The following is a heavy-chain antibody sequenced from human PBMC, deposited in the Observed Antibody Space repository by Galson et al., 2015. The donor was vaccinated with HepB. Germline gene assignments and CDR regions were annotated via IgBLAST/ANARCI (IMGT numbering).Heavy chain of an antibody. J-gene: IGHJ4*02. D-gene: IGHD2-2*01. V-gene: IGHV4-28*01. CDR2: IFREGTA. CDR3: ATKTDAIYFFDY. CDR1: GLSIDNKW. Sequence: ETLSLTCAVSGLSIDNKWWVWIRQPPGKGLQWMGYIFREGTAFYNPSLESRLTLSRDNFASQVSLKLSAVIAADTASYYCATKTDAIYFFDYWGQGITVTVSS.